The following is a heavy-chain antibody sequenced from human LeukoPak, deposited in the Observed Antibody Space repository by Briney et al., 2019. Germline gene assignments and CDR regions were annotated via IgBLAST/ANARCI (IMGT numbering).Heavy chain of an antibody. CDR3: AKGQQGFDY. Sequence: TGGSLRLSCAASGFTFSNYGMSWVRLAPGKGLEWVSGIINSGGSTYYADSVEGRFTIFRDNSKNTLYLQMNSLRAEDTALYYCAKGQQGFDYWGQGTLVTVSS. CDR2: IINSGGST. D-gene: IGHD6-13*01. V-gene: IGHV3-23*01. J-gene: IGHJ4*02. CDR1: GFTFSNYG.